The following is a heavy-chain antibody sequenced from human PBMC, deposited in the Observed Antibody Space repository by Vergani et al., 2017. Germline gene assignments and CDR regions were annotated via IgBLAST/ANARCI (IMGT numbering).Heavy chain of an antibody. Sequence: QLQLQESGPGLVKPSETLSLSCRVSGDSISRSHYYWGFIRQPPGKGLEWIGSISSSGSPYYNPTLKSRVTITVDTSKNQFSLKLSSVTAADTAVYYCARAGSGSYYYYYYYMDVWGKGTTVTVSS. D-gene: IGHD3-10*01. CDR1: GDSISRSHYY. V-gene: IGHV4-30-4*08. J-gene: IGHJ6*03. CDR3: ARAGSGSYYYYYYYMDV. CDR2: ISSSGSP.